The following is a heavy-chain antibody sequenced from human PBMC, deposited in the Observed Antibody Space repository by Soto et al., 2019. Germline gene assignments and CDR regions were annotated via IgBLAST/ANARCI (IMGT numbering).Heavy chain of an antibody. Sequence: SETLSLTCTVSGVSISSYYWTWIRQPPGKGLEWVGYIDYSGSTNYNPSLKSRVTISVDTSKNQFSLKLSSVTAADTAVYYCARLGSGSYYDYYYYMDVWDKGTTVTVSS. D-gene: IGHD3-10*01. CDR2: IDYSGST. CDR1: GVSISSYY. J-gene: IGHJ6*03. CDR3: ARLGSGSYYDYYYYMDV. V-gene: IGHV4-59*08.